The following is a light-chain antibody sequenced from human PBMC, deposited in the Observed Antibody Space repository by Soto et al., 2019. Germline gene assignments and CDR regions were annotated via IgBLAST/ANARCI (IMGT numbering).Light chain of an antibody. J-gene: IGLJ2*01. CDR1: RSDVGRYNY. V-gene: IGLV2-14*01. Sequence: QSVLTQPASVSGSPGQSITISCTGTRSDVGRYNYVSWYQQHPGKAPKLLIYEVTYRPSGVSTRFSASKSGSTASLTTSGIQAEDEADYYCSSYSTTSSPHVLFGGGTKLTVL. CDR2: EVT. CDR3: SSYSTTSSPHVL.